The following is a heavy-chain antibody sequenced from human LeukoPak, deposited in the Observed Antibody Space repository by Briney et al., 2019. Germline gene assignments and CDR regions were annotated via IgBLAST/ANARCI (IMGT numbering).Heavy chain of an antibody. CDR2: IYYSGST. J-gene: IGHJ3*02. V-gene: IGHV4-59*01. D-gene: IGHD3-22*01. CDR3: ARGTYYYDSSGSDAFDI. Sequence: PGGSLRLSCAASGFTFSNYWSWIRQPPGKGLEWIGYIYYSGSTNYNPSLKSRVTISVDTSKNQFSLKLSSVTAADTAVYYCARGTYYYDSSGSDAFDIWGQGTMVTVSS. CDR1: GFTFSNY.